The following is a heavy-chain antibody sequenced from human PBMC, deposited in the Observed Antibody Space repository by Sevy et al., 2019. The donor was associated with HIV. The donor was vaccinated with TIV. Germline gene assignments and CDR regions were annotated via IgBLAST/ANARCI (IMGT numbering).Heavy chain of an antibody. V-gene: IGHV3-30*18. CDR1: GFSFSYYG. Sequence: GGSLRLSCIGSGFSFSYYGIHWVRQAPGKGLDWVALISHDGINEYHADSVKGRFTISRDNSKNTVYLEMNSLRNEDTAIYFCANAYSGSYSHSYLYALDVRGQGTTVTVSS. CDR3: ANAYSGSYSHSYLYALDV. J-gene: IGHJ6*02. CDR2: ISHDGINE. D-gene: IGHD1-26*01.